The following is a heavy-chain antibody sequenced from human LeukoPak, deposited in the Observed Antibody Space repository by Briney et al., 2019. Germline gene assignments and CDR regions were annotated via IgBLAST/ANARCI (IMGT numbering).Heavy chain of an antibody. J-gene: IGHJ4*02. D-gene: IGHD2-15*01. Sequence: GGSLRLSCAASGFTFGDYGMSWVRQAPGKGLEWVSGINWNGGSTGYADSVKGRFTISRDNAKNSLYLQMNSLRAEDTALYYCARGSPYCSGGSCYRGRFDYWGQGTLVTVSS. CDR2: INWNGGST. CDR1: GFTFGDYG. CDR3: ARGSPYCSGGSCYRGRFDY. V-gene: IGHV3-20*04.